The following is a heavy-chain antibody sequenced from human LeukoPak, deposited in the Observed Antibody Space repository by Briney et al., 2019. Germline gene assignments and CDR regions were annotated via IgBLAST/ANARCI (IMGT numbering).Heavy chain of an antibody. D-gene: IGHD3-3*01. V-gene: IGHV4-59*12. CDR2: MYYSGST. J-gene: IGHJ4*02. Sequence: PSETLSLTCTVSGGSISSYYWSWIRQTPGKGLEWIGYMYYSGSTYYNPSLKSRVTISVDTSKNQFSLKLSSVTAADTAVYYCARYGNTIFGVVTSGYFDYWGQGTLVTVSS. CDR3: ARYGNTIFGVVTSGYFDY. CDR1: GGSISSYY.